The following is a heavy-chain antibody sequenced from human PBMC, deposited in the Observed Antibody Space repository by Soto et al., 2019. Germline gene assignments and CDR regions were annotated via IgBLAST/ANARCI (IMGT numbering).Heavy chain of an antibody. CDR2: IYYSGST. V-gene: IGHV4-59*01. CDR1: GGSISSKK. D-gene: IGHD3-10*01. Sequence: EAVSVNCTDSGGSISSKKWSWIRQPPGKGLEWIGYIYYSGSTNYNPSLKSRVTISLDTSKNQFSLKLSSVTAADTAVYYCASSFYSGSGSSTYYIGYWGQGTVVTVS. J-gene: IGHJ4*02. CDR3: ASSFYSGSGSSTYYIGY.